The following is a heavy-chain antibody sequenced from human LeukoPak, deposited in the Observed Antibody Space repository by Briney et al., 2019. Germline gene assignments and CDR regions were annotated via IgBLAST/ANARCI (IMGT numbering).Heavy chain of an antibody. Sequence: SETLSLTCTVSGDSISSGSYYWSWIRQPAGKGLEWIGRIYTSGSTNYNPSLKSRVSISVDTSKNQFSLKLSSVTAADTAVYHCARHYGPYGDYSFDYWGQGTLVTVSS. J-gene: IGHJ4*02. V-gene: IGHV4-61*02. D-gene: IGHD4-17*01. CDR1: GDSISSGSYY. CDR3: ARHYGPYGDYSFDY. CDR2: IYTSGST.